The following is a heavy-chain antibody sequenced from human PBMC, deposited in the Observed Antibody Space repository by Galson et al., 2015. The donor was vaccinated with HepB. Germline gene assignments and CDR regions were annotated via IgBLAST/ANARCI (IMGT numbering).Heavy chain of an antibody. CDR1: GFSFGDYP. V-gene: IGHV3-49*03. Sequence: SLRLSCAGSGFSFGDYPMTWFRQAPGRGLEWVGFIRSKANGGTTEYAASVKGRFTISRDDSKSIAYLQMNSLKTEDTAVYYCGYLCSGATCYLDDYWGQGTLVTVSS. CDR3: GYLCSGATCYLDDY. D-gene: IGHD2-15*01. CDR2: IRSKANGGTT. J-gene: IGHJ4*02.